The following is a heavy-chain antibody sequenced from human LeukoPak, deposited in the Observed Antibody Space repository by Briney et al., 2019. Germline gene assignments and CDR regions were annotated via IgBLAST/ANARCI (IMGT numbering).Heavy chain of an antibody. CDR3: ARVDYGDYSKDFDY. V-gene: IGHV4-59*11. CDR1: DGSLSGLY. CDR2: VYYSGST. J-gene: IGHJ4*02. D-gene: IGHD4-17*01. Sequence: SETLSLTCTVSDGSLSGLYWSWVRQSPGKGLESIGFVYYSGSTNYNPSLKSRVTISVDTSKNQFSLKLNSVTAADTAVYYCARVDYGDYSKDFDYWGQGTLVTVSS.